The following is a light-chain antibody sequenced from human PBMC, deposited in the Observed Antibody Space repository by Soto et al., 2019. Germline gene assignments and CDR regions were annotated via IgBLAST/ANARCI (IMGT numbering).Light chain of an antibody. CDR3: QQYNSYSRT. CDR1: QSISSW. CDR2: DAS. Sequence: DIQMTQSPCTLAASVGDRVTISFRASQSISSWLAWYQQKPGKAPKLLIYDASSLESGVPSRFSGSGSGTEFTLTISSLQPDDFATYYCQQYNSYSRTFGQGTKVDIK. J-gene: IGKJ1*01. V-gene: IGKV1-5*01.